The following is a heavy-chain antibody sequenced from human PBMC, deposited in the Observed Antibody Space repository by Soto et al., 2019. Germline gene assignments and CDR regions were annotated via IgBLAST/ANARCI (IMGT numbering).Heavy chain of an antibody. J-gene: IGHJ4*02. Sequence: QVQLVQSGAEVKKPGASVRVSCQTSAYTFTNYAVSWVRQAPGQGLERMGWISGDNGNTIYAQKFQGRVTMTTDTSTRKAYMELRSLRSDDTAVYYCATGLLGYCSGGSCYSDSWGQGTLVTVSS. CDR3: ATGLLGYCSGGSCYSDS. CDR2: ISGDNGNT. V-gene: IGHV1-18*01. CDR1: AYTFTNYA. D-gene: IGHD2-15*01.